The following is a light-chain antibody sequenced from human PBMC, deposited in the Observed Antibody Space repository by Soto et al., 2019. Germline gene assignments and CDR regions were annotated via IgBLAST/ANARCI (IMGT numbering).Light chain of an antibody. CDR2: DVS. J-gene: IGKJ1*01. CDR1: QSDSSNY. CDR3: QQYGSSPT. Sequence: EIVLTQSPGTLSLSPGERATLSCRSSQSDSSNYLAWYERKPALTPSLLIYDVSGSATGIPDRFSGSGSGTDFTLTISRLEPEGFAVYYCQQYGSSPTFGQGTKVEIK. V-gene: IGKV3-20*01.